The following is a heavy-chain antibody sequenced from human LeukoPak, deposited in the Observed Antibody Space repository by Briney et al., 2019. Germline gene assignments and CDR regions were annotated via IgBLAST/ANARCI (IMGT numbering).Heavy chain of an antibody. D-gene: IGHD3-9*01. V-gene: IGHV1-69*05. J-gene: IGHJ4*02. Sequence: ASVKVSCKASGGTFSSYAISWVRQAPGQGLEWMGGIIPIFGTANYAQKLQGRVTMTTDTSTSTAYMELRSLRSDDTAVYYCARRYYDILTGSLAADYWGQGTLVTVSS. CDR2: IIPIFGTA. CDR3: ARRYYDILTGSLAADY. CDR1: GGTFSSYA.